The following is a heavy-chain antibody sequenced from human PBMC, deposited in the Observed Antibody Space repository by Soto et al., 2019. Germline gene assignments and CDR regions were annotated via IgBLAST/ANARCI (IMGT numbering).Heavy chain of an antibody. D-gene: IGHD2-2*02. CDR1: GFTFTSSA. CDR2: IVVGSGNT. CDR3: AAGPCSSTSCYTKGSAFDI. Sequence: GASVKVSCKASGFTFTSSAVQWVRQARGQRLEWIGWIVVGSGNTNYAQKFQERVTITRDMSTSTAYMELSSLRSEDTAVYYCAAGPCSSTSCYTKGSAFDIWGQGTMVTVSS. J-gene: IGHJ3*02. V-gene: IGHV1-58*01.